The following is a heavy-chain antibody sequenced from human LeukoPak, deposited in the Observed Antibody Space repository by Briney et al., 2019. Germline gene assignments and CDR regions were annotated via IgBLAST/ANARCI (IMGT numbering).Heavy chain of an antibody. D-gene: IGHD5-12*01. CDR1: GGTFSSYA. J-gene: IGHJ4*02. CDR3: ARGPHGYSGYDALDY. Sequence: ASVKVSCKASGGTFSSYAINWVRQAPGQGLEWMGGIITIFGTANYAQKFQGRVTITADESTSTAYMELSSLRSEDTAVYYCARGPHGYSGYDALDYWGQGTLVTVSS. V-gene: IGHV1-69*13. CDR2: IITIFGTA.